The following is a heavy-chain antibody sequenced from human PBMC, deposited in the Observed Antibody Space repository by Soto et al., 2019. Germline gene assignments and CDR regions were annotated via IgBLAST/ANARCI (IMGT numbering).Heavy chain of an antibody. Sequence: QVQLVESGGGVVQPGRSLRLSCAASGFTFSSYGMHWVRQAPGKWLEWVAVISYDGSNKYYADSVKGRFTISRDNSKKTLYLQMTSRRAEATAVYYCAKETYSGPLDHWGQGTLVTVSS. CDR1: GFTFSSYG. V-gene: IGHV3-30*18. CDR3: AKETYSGPLDH. CDR2: ISYDGSNK. J-gene: IGHJ4*02. D-gene: IGHD2-15*01.